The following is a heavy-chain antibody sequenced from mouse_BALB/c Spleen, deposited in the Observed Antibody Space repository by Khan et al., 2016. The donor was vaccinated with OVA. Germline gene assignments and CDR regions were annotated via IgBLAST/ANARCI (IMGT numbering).Heavy chain of an antibody. CDR3: ARAGWDVFAY. CDR1: GYTFTDYV. CDR2: IYPGSDST. Sequence: QVQLQQPGPELVKPGASVKMSCKASGYTFTDYVMNWVKQRNGQGLEWIGQIYPGSDSTYYNEKFKGKATLTAVRSSSTAYMQISNLSSEDSAVYFCARAGWDVFAYWGQGTLGTVSA. D-gene: IGHD4-1*01. V-gene: IGHV1-77*01. J-gene: IGHJ3*01.